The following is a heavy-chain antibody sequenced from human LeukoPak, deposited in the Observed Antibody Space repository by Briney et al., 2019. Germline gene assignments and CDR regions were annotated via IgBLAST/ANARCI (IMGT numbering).Heavy chain of an antibody. J-gene: IGHJ6*02. CDR3: ARHYDSTYGMDV. CDR1: GFTFSSYS. D-gene: IGHD3-22*01. V-gene: IGHV3-21*01. CDR2: ISSSSSYI. Sequence: GGSLGLSCAASGFTFSSYSMNWVRQAPGKGLEWVSSISSSSSYIYYADSVKGRFTISRDNAKNSLYLQMNSLRAEDTAVYYCARHYDSTYGMDVWGQGTTVTVSS.